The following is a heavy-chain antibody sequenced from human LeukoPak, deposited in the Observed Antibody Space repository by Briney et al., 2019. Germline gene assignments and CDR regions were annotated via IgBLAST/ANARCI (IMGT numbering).Heavy chain of an antibody. CDR3: ARGRRKLVVVAATAPAFDV. Sequence: PSETLSLTCAVYGGSFSGYYWSWIRQPPGKGLEWIGEINHSGSTNYNPSLKSPVTISVDTSKNPFSLKLNSVTAADTAVYYCARGRRKLVVVAATAPAFDVWGQATMVTVSS. CDR2: INHSGST. CDR1: GGSFSGYY. V-gene: IGHV4-34*01. J-gene: IGHJ3*01. D-gene: IGHD2-15*01.